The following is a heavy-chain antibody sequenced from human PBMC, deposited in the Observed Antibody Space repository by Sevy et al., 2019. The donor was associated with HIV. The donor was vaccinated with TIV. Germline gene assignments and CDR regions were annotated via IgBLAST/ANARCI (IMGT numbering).Heavy chain of an antibody. Sequence: GGSLRLSCAASGFTFSSYSMNWVRQAPGKGLEWVSYISSSSSTIYYAGSVKGRFTISRDNAKNSLYLQMNSLRDEDTAVYYCARMSVVVVPAAIVFYYYGMDVWGQGTTVTVSS. CDR2: ISSSSSTI. J-gene: IGHJ6*02. D-gene: IGHD2-2*01. V-gene: IGHV3-48*02. CDR3: ARMSVVVVPAAIVFYYYGMDV. CDR1: GFTFSSYS.